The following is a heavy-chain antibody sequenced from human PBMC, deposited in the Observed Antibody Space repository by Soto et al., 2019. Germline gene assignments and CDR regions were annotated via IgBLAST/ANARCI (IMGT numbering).Heavy chain of an antibody. Sequence: SGPTLVNPTQTLALTCIFSGFSLRTSGVGVGWIRQPPGKALEWLGFIYWNDDKRYSPSLKSRLTITKDTSKNQVVLTMTNMDPVDTATYYCAKSGSSGWYGWFDPWGQGTLVTVSS. D-gene: IGHD6-19*01. V-gene: IGHV2-5*01. J-gene: IGHJ5*02. CDR1: GFSLRTSGVG. CDR3: AKSGSSGWYGWFDP. CDR2: IYWNDDK.